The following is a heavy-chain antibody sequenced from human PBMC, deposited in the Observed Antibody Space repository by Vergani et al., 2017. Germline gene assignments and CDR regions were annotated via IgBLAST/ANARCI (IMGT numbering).Heavy chain of an antibody. Sequence: EVQLLESGGGLVQPGGSLRLSCAASGFTFSSYAMSWVRQAPGKGLEWVSAISGSGGSTYYADSVEGRFTISRDNSKNTLYLQMNSLRAEDTAVYYCAKGGSYSYYYYYMDVWGKGTTVTVSS. CDR2: ISGSGGST. V-gene: IGHV3-23*01. CDR3: AKGGSYSYYYYYMDV. J-gene: IGHJ6*03. CDR1: GFTFSSYA. D-gene: IGHD1-26*01.